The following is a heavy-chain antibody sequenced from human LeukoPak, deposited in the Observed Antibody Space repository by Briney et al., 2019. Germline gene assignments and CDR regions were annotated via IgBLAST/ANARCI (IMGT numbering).Heavy chain of an antibody. D-gene: IGHD3-3*01. Sequence: ASVNVSCNASGGTFSSYAISWVRQAPGQGLEWMGGIIPIFGTANYAQQFQGTVTITADESTSKAYMELSSLRSEDTAVYYCARDRGPYDDFWSGYSPDAFDIWGQGTMVTVSS. J-gene: IGHJ3*02. CDR3: ARDRGPYDDFWSGYSPDAFDI. CDR2: IIPIFGTA. V-gene: IGHV1-69*13. CDR1: GGTFSSYA.